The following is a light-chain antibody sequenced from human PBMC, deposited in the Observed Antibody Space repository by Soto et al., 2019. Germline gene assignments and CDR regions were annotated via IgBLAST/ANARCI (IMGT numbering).Light chain of an antibody. Sequence: EIVMTQSPATLSVSPGERATLSCRASQSVSSNLAWYQQKPGQAPRLLIYGASTRATGIPARFSGSGSGTEVTLPISSLLSDDFADYYCQQYNNTPITFGEGTKLEIK. CDR2: GAS. V-gene: IGKV3-15*01. CDR1: QSVSSN. CDR3: QQYNNTPIT. J-gene: IGKJ5*01.